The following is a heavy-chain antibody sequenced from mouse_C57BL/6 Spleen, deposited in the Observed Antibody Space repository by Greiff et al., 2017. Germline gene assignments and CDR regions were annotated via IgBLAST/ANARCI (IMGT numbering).Heavy chain of an antibody. Sequence: VQLQQSGPELVKPGASVKISCKASGYAFSSSWMNWVKQRPGKGLEWIGRIYPGDGDTNYKGKFKGKATLTADKSSSTAYMQLSSLTSEDSAVYFCARCYSNWYFDVWGTGTTVTVSS. CDR2: IYPGDGDT. D-gene: IGHD2-5*01. V-gene: IGHV1-82*01. J-gene: IGHJ1*03. CDR3: ARCYSNWYFDV. CDR1: GYAFSSSW.